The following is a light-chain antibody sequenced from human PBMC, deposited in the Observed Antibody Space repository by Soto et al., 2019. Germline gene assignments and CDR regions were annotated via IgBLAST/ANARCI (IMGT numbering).Light chain of an antibody. V-gene: IGKV3D-15*02. CDR3: QQYGSSPWT. CDR1: QSVSSN. Sequence: EIVMTQSPATLSVSPGERATLSCRASQSVSSNLAWYQQKPGQAPRLLIYGASSRATGIPDRFSGSGSGTNFTLTISSLQSEDFAVYYCQQYGSSPWTFGQGTKVDI. CDR2: GAS. J-gene: IGKJ1*01.